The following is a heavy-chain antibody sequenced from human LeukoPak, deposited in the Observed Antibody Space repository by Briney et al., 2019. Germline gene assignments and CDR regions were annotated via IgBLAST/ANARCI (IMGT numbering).Heavy chain of an antibody. Sequence: GGSLRLSCAASGFTFSSYWMSWVRQAPGKGLEWVANIKQDGSEKYYVDSVKGRFAISRDNAKNSLYLQMNRLRAEDTAVYYCARDQSSGPGGYYYYMDVWGKGTTVTVSS. CDR3: ARDQSSGPGGYYYYMDV. CDR1: GFTFSSYW. CDR2: IKQDGSEK. V-gene: IGHV3-7*01. D-gene: IGHD6-19*01. J-gene: IGHJ6*03.